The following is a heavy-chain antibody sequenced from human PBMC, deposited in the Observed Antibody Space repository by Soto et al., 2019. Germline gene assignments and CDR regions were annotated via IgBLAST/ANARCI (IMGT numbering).Heavy chain of an antibody. D-gene: IGHD6-6*01. J-gene: IGHJ5*02. CDR1: GGSISSGGYY. V-gene: IGHV4-31*03. CDR2: IYYSGST. Sequence: SETLSLTCTVSGGSISSGGYYWSWIRQHPGKGLEWIGYIYYSGSTYYNPSLKSRVTISVDTSKNQFSLKLSSVTAAGTAVYYCARDRASIAARPWFDPWGQGTLVTVSS. CDR3: ARDRASIAARPWFDP.